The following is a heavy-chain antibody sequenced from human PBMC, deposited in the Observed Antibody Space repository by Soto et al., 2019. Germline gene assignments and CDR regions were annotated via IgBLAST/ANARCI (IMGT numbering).Heavy chain of an antibody. J-gene: IGHJ4*02. Sequence: SETLSLTCTVSGGSISSSSNYWGWIRLPPGKGLEWIGNIYYSGSTYYNPSLKSRVTISVDTSENQFSLKLSSVTAADTALYYCARLGRYNFLTGSTEGAFDYWGQGTLVTVSS. CDR1: GGSISSSSNY. CDR3: ARLGRYNFLTGSTEGAFDY. CDR2: IYYSGST. V-gene: IGHV4-39*01. D-gene: IGHD3-9*01.